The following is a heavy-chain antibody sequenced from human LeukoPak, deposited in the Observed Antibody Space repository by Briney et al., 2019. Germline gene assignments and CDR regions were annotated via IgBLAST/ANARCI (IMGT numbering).Heavy chain of an antibody. CDR2: IWPGDSDT. CDR1: GYIFDNYW. V-gene: IGHV5-51*01. D-gene: IGHD3-16*01. CDR3: ARHGGEPHHVYFDY. J-gene: IGHJ4*02. Sequence: GESLKISCMGSGYIFDNYWIAWVRQMPGKGLEWMGIIWPGDSDTRYSPSFQGQVTISVDKSISTAYLQWSSLKASDTAMYYCARHGGEPHHVYFDYWGQGTLVTVSS.